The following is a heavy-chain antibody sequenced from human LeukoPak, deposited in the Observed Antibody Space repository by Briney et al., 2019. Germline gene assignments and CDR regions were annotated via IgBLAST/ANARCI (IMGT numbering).Heavy chain of an antibody. D-gene: IGHD6-19*01. CDR3: ARATLARYTSGWSLGASDI. J-gene: IGHJ3*02. CDR2: IYHNGNT. CDR1: GYSISSGHY. V-gene: IGHV4-38-2*01. Sequence: PSETLSLTCAVSGYSISSGHYWGWFRQPPGKGLEWIAGIYHNGNTYHNPSLGSRVTISSDTSRNQFSLQLYSVTAADTALYYCARATLARYTSGWSLGASDIWGQGTKVTVSP.